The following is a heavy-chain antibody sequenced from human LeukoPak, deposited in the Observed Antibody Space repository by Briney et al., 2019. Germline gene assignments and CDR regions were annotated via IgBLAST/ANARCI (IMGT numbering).Heavy chain of an antibody. V-gene: IGHV3-23*01. CDR1: GFTFSSYA. D-gene: IGHD1-26*01. CDR2: ISGSGGST. CDR3: AKDLWELDAFDI. Sequence: GGSLRLSCAASGFTFSSYAISWVRQAPGKGLEWVSAISGSGGSTYYADSVKGRFTISRDNSKNTLYLQMNSLRAEDTAVYYCAKDLWELDAFDIWGQGTMVTVSS. J-gene: IGHJ3*02.